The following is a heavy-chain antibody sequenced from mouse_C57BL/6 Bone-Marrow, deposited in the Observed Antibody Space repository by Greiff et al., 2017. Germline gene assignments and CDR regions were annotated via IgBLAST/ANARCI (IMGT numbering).Heavy chain of an antibody. Sequence: QVHVKQSGAELVKPGASVKMSCKASGYSFTSYWITWVKQRPGQGLEWIGDLYPGSGSTNYNEKFKSKATLTVDTSSSTAYMRLSSLTSEESAVYYCARDYDDDGWYFDVWGTGATVTVSS. CDR1: GYSFTSYW. J-gene: IGHJ1*03. V-gene: IGHV1-55*01. CDR2: LYPGSGST. D-gene: IGHD2-4*01. CDR3: ARDYDDDGWYFDV.